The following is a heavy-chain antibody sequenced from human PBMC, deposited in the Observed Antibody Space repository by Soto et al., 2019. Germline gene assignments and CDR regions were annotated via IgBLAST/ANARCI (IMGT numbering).Heavy chain of an antibody. CDR3: GGDFIQKEFYDFWSGSPGGEYYYYGMDV. V-gene: IGHV1-69*01. CDR1: GGTFSSYA. Sequence: QVQLVQSGAEVKKPGSSVKVSCKASGGTFSSYAISWVRQAPGQGLEWMGGIIPIFGTANYAQKFQGRVTMSGDDSTRSAYRELSRLRFEDWAVYYCGGDFIQKEFYDFWSGSPGGEYYYYGMDVWGKGTTVPVSS. D-gene: IGHD3-3*01. J-gene: IGHJ6*04. CDR2: IIPIFGTA.